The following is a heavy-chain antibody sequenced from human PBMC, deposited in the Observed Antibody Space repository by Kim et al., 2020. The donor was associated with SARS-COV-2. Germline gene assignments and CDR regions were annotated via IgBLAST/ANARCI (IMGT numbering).Heavy chain of an antibody. J-gene: IGHJ4*02. CDR2: ISSSGSTI. CDR3: ARNSGYDYYRYYFDY. V-gene: IGHV3-48*03. Sequence: GGSLRLSCAASGFTFSSYEMNWVRQAPGKGLEWVSYISSSGSTIYYADSVKGRFTISRNNAKNSLYLQMNSLRAEDTAVYYCARNSGYDYYRYYFDYWGQGTLVTVSS. CDR1: GFTFSSYE. D-gene: IGHD5-12*01.